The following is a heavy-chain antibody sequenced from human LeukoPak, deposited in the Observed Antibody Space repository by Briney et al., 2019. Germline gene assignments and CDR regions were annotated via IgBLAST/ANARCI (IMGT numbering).Heavy chain of an antibody. CDR2: MYYGGSP. CDR3: VRHPVEWLVEGGFDY. J-gene: IGHJ4*02. V-gene: IGHV4-39*01. Sequence: PSETLSLTCIVSGVYIDTNSHYWGWVRQPPGKGLEWIGTMYYGGSPDHNPSLNSRVTISLDASKNQFSLKLDSVTAADTAIHYCVRHPVEWLVEGGFDYWGQGALVTVSS. D-gene: IGHD6-19*01. CDR1: GVYIDTNSHY.